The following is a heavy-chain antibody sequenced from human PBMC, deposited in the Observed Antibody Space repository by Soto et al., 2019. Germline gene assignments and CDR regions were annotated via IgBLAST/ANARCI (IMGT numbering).Heavy chain of an antibody. CDR2: ISYDGSNK. CDR3: AKLGSGSLAKFMDV. CDR1: GFTFSSYA. Sequence: GGSLRLSCAASGFTFSSYAMHWVRQAPGKGLEWVAVISYDGSNKYYADSVKGRFTISRDNSKNTLYLQMNSLRAEDTAVYYCAKLGSGSLAKFMDVWGQGTTVTVS. D-gene: IGHD3-10*02. V-gene: IGHV3-30*18. J-gene: IGHJ6*02.